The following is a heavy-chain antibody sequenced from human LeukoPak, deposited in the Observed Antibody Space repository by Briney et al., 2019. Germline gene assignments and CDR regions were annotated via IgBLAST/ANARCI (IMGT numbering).Heavy chain of an antibody. J-gene: IGHJ6*03. CDR3: AGQPWTLRDFWSQGYYYYMDV. CDR2: IYYSGST. V-gene: IGHV4-39*01. Sequence: SETLSLTCTVSGGSISSSSYYWGWIRQPPGKGLEWIGSIYYSGSTYYNPSLKSRVTISVDTSKNQFSLKLSSVTAADTAVYYCAGQPWTLRDFWSQGYYYYMDVWGKGTTVTVSS. CDR1: GGSISSSSYY. D-gene: IGHD3-3*01.